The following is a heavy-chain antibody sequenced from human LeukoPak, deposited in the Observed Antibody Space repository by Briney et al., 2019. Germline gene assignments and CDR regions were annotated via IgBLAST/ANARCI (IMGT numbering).Heavy chain of an antibody. CDR1: GGSISSSSYY. CDR2: FYYSGNI. D-gene: IGHD3-22*01. Sequence: SETLSLTCTVSGGSISSSSYYWGWIRQPPGKGLEWIGSFYYSGNIYYSPSLESRLTISVDTSKKQFSLELSSVTAADTAVYYCARGIDRYDSSGYSSWGQGTLVTVSS. CDR3: ARGIDRYDSSGYSS. J-gene: IGHJ4*02. V-gene: IGHV4-39*07.